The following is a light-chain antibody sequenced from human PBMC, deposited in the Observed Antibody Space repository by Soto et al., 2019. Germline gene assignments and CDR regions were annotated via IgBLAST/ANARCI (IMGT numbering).Light chain of an antibody. J-gene: IGLJ3*02. CDR1: SISNIGSNT. CDR3: AAWDDGLSGSWV. Sequence: QSVLTQPPSASGTPGQRVTISCSGSSISNIGSNTVNWYQQLPGTAPKLLIYSNHQRPSGVPDRFSGSKSGTSASLAITGLQSEDEADYYCAAWDDGLSGSWVFGGGTTLPVL. CDR2: SNH. V-gene: IGLV1-44*01.